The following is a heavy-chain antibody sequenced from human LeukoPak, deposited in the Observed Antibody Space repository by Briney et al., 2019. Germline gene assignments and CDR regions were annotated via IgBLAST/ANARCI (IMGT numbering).Heavy chain of an antibody. D-gene: IGHD6-19*01. V-gene: IGHV3-48*01. CDR1: GFTFSSYE. J-gene: IGHJ4*02. CDR2: ISSSSSTI. Sequence: GGSLRLSCAASGFTFSSYEMNWVRQAPGKGLEWVSYISSSSSTIYYADSVKGRFTISRDNAKNSLYLQMNSLRAEDTAVYYCARDSSGWYWSQGTLVTVSS. CDR3: ARDSSGWY.